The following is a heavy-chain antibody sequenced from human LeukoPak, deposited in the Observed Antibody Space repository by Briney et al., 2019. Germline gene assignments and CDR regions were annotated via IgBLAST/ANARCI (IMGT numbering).Heavy chain of an antibody. J-gene: IGHJ4*02. V-gene: IGHV1-24*01. CDR3: ATFGVVAATFDY. D-gene: IGHD2-15*01. CDR2: FDPEDGET. Sequence: ASVKGSCKVSGYTLTEVSMHWVRQAPGKGLEWMGGFDPEDGETIYAQKFQGRVTMTEDTSTDTAYMELSSLRSEDTAVYYCATFGVVAATFDYWGQGTLVTVSS. CDR1: GYTLTEVS.